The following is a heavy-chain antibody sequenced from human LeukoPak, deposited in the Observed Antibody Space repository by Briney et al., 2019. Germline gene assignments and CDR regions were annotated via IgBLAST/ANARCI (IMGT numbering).Heavy chain of an antibody. D-gene: IGHD3-22*01. V-gene: IGHV3-74*01. CDR3: VRGDIPSYYDSSGYYPFDK. Sequence: GGSLRLSCAASGFTFSNFWMHWVRQVPGKGLVWVSRIRNDATTTNYADSVKGRFTISRDNAKNTLYLQMNSLRAEDTAVYYCVRGDIPSYYDSSGYYPFDKWGQGTLVTGSS. CDR2: IRNDATTT. CDR1: GFTFSNFW. J-gene: IGHJ4*02.